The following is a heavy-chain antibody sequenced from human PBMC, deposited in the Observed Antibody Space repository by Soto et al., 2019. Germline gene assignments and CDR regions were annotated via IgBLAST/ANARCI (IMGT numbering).Heavy chain of an antibody. CDR3: ARARPLGRGLRQLADY. J-gene: IGHJ4*02. Sequence: GGSLRLSCAASGFTFSSYAMSWVRQAPGKGLEWVSAISGSGGSTYYADSVKGRFTISRDNSKNTLYLQMNSLRAEDTAVYYCARARPLGRGLRQLADYWGQGTLVTVSS. D-gene: IGHD6-6*01. CDR2: ISGSGGST. CDR1: GFTFSSYA. V-gene: IGHV3-23*01.